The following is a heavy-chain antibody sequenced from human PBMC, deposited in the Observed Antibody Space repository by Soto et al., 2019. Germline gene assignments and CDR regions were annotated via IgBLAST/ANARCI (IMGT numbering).Heavy chain of an antibody. CDR2: ISYDGSNK. CDR3: ARADIAAAGTEVHCYYYGMDV. V-gene: IGHV3-30-3*01. J-gene: IGHJ6*02. D-gene: IGHD6-13*01. CDR1: GFTFSSYA. Sequence: GGSLRLSCAASGFTFSSYAMHWVRQAPGKGLEWVAVISYDGSNKYYADSVKGRFTISRDNSKNTLYLQMNSLRAEDTAVYYCARADIAAAGTEVHCYYYGMDVWGQGTTGTVSS.